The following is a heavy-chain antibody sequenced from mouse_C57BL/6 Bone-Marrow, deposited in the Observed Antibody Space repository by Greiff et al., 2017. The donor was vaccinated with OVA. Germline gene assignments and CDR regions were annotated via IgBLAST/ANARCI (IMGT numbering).Heavy chain of an antibody. D-gene: IGHD2-1*01. V-gene: IGHV2-6-1*01. CDR2: IWSDGST. CDR1: GFSLTSYG. CDR3: ARQGNYGNYGFAY. J-gene: IGHJ3*01. Sequence: VKLMESGPGLVAPSQSLSITCTVSGFSLTSYGVHWVRQPPGQGLEWLVVIWSDGSTTYNSALKSRLSISKDNSKSQVFLKMNSLQTDDTAMYYCARQGNYGNYGFAYWGQGTLVTVSA.